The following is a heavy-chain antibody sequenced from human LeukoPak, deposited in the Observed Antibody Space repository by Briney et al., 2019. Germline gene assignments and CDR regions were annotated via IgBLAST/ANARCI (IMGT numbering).Heavy chain of an antibody. J-gene: IGHJ5*02. Sequence: SETLSLTCAVYGGSFSGYYWSWIRQPPGKGLEWIGEINHSGSTNYNPSLKSRVTISVDTSKNQFSLKLSSVTAADTAVYYCARTPGINWFDPWGQGTLVTVSS. D-gene: IGHD1-1*01. V-gene: IGHV4-34*01. CDR3: ARTPGINWFDP. CDR1: GGSFSGYY. CDR2: INHSGST.